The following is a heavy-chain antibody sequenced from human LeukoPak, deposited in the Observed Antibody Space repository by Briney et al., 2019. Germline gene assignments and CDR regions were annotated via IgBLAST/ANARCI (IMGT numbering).Heavy chain of an antibody. CDR3: ARDVGNTAMVPFDY. CDR1: GYTFTSYY. J-gene: IGHJ4*02. V-gene: IGHV1-46*01. D-gene: IGHD5-18*01. CDR2: INPTGGST. Sequence: ASVKVSCKASGYTFTSYYIHWVRQAPGQGLEWVGIINPTGGSTSYGQKFQGRVTMTRDTSTSTVYMELSSLRSDDTAVYYCARDVGNTAMVPFDYWGQGTLVTVSS.